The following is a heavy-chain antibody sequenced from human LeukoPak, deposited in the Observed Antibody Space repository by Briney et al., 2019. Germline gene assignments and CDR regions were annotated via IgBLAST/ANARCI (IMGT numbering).Heavy chain of an antibody. CDR2: IYYSGST. CDR3: ARDHYGSDAFDI. V-gene: IGHV4-59*01. Sequence: SETLSLTCTVSGGSISSYHWSWIRQPPGKGLEWIGYIYYSGSTNYSPSLKSRVTISVDTSKNQFSLKLSSVTAADTAIYYCARDHYGSDAFDIWGQGTMVTVSS. CDR1: GGSISSYH. J-gene: IGHJ3*02. D-gene: IGHD3-10*01.